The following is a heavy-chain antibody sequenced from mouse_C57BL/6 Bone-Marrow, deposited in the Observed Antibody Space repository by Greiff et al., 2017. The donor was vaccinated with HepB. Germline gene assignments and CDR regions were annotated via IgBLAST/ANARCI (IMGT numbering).Heavy chain of an antibody. CDR1: GYTFTDYE. J-gene: IGHJ3*01. CDR2: IDPETGGT. V-gene: IGHV1-15*01. Sequence: QVQLQQSGAELVRPGASVTLSCKASGYTFTDYEMHWVKQTPVHGLEWIGAIDPETGGTAYNQKFKGKAILTADKSSSTAYMELRSLTSEDSAAYYCTDYYGSSPPFAYWGQGTLVTVSA. CDR3: TDYYGSSPPFAY. D-gene: IGHD1-1*01.